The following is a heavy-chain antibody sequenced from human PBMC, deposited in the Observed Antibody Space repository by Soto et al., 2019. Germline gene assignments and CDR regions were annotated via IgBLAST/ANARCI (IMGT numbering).Heavy chain of an antibody. CDR1: GYTFTIYA. J-gene: IGHJ4*02. CDR3: ARSIVVVTAADY. D-gene: IGHD2-21*02. Sequence: QVQLVQSGAEVKKPGASVKVSCKASGYTFTIYAMHGVRQAPGQRLEWMGWINAGNGNTKNSQKFQGRVTITRATAVRTAYMELSSLRSADTAVYYCARSIVVVTAADYWGQGTLVTVSS. V-gene: IGHV1-3*01. CDR2: INAGNGNT.